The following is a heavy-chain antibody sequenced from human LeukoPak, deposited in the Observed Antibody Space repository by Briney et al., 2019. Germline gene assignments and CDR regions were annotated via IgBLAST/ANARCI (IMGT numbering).Heavy chain of an antibody. CDR3: AREVSVVVFDY. CDR1: GFTFSSYA. CDR2: ISYDGSNK. Sequence: SGGSLRLSCAASGFTFSSYAMHWVRQAPGKGLEWVAVISYDGSNKYYADSVKGRLTISRDNSKNTLYLQMNSLRAEDTAVYYCAREVSVVVFDYWGQGTLVTVSS. V-gene: IGHV3-30-3*01. D-gene: IGHD3-22*01. J-gene: IGHJ4*02.